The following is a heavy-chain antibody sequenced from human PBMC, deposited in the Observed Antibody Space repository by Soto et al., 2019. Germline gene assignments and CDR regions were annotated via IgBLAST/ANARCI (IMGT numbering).Heavy chain of an antibody. J-gene: IGHJ6*02. CDR2: IIPIFGTA. V-gene: IGHV1-69*01. CDR1: GGTFSSYA. CDR3: ASRNAAAGDDYYYYGMDV. D-gene: IGHD6-13*01. Sequence: QVQLVQSGAEVKKPGSSVKVSCKASGGTFSSYAISWVRQAPGQGLEWMGGIIPIFGTANYAQKFQGRVTITADESTSTAYMEQSSLRSEDTAVYYCASRNAAAGDDYYYYGMDVWGQGTTVTVSS.